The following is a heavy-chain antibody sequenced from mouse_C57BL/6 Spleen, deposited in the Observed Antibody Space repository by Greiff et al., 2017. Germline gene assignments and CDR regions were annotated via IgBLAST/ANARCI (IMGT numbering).Heavy chain of an antibody. Sequence: QVQLQQPGAELVKPGASVKLSCKASGYTFTSYWMHWVKQRPGQGLEWIGMIHPNSGSTNYNEKFKRKATLTVDKSSSTTYMQLSSLTSEDSAVYYCAREGTVVRFGYWGQGTTLTVSS. J-gene: IGHJ2*01. CDR3: AREGTVVRFGY. CDR1: GYTFTSYW. V-gene: IGHV1-64*01. CDR2: IHPNSGST. D-gene: IGHD1-1*01.